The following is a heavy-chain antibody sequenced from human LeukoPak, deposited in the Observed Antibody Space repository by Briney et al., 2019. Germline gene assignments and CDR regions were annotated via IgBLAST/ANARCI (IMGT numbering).Heavy chain of an antibody. CDR2: IYYSGST. CDR3: ARDGGCSSTSCLFDY. Sequence: PSQTLSLTCTVSGGSISSGDYYWSWIRQPPGKGLEWIGYIYYSGSTYCNPSLKSRVTISVDTSKNQFSLKLSSVTAADTAVYYCARDGGCSSTSCLFDYWGQGTLVTVSS. D-gene: IGHD2-2*01. V-gene: IGHV4-30-4*08. J-gene: IGHJ4*02. CDR1: GGSISSGDYY.